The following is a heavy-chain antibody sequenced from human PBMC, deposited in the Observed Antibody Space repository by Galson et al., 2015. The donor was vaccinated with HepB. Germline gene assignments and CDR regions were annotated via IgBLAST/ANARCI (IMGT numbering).Heavy chain of an antibody. V-gene: IGHV3-21*01. Sequence: SLRLSCAASGFTFSSYSMNWVRQAPGKGLEWVSSISSSSSYIYYADSVKGRFTISRDNAKNSLYLQMNSLRAEDTAVYYCARDLGYCSSTSCHPLSVGAFDIWGQGTMVTVSS. J-gene: IGHJ3*02. D-gene: IGHD2-2*01. CDR2: ISSSSSYI. CDR1: GFTFSSYS. CDR3: ARDLGYCSSTSCHPLSVGAFDI.